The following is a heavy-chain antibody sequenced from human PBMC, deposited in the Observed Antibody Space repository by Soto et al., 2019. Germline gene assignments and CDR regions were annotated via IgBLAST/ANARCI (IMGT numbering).Heavy chain of an antibody. CDR1: GGSISSYY. Sequence: PSETLSLTCTVSGGSISSYYWSWIRQPPGKGLEWIGYIYYSGSTNYNPSLKSRVTISVDTSKNQFSLKLSSVTAADTAVYYCARVASGKGSDIVATINGPYYYYYYMDVWGKGTTVTVSS. D-gene: IGHD5-12*01. V-gene: IGHV4-59*01. CDR3: ARVASGKGSDIVATINGPYYYYYYMDV. J-gene: IGHJ6*03. CDR2: IYYSGST.